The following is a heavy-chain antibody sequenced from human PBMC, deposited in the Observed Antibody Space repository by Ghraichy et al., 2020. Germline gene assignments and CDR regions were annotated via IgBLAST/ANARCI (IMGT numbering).Heavy chain of an antibody. Sequence: SETLSLTCAVYGGSFSDYYWSWIRQPPGKGLEWIGEINHSGSTNYNPSLKSRVTISVDTSKNHFSLKLSSVTAADTAVYYCASIKDPGGFDPWGQGTLVTVSS. D-gene: IGHD3-10*01. J-gene: IGHJ5*02. V-gene: IGHV4-34*01. CDR1: GGSFSDYY. CDR3: ASIKDPGGFDP. CDR2: INHSGST.